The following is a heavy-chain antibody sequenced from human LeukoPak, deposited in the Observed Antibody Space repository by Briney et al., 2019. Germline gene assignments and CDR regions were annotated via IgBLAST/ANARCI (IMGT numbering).Heavy chain of an antibody. CDR3: ARLYDFWSGYYFDY. D-gene: IGHD3-3*01. J-gene: IGHJ4*02. V-gene: IGHV4-59*01. Sequence: PSETLSLTCTVSGGSISSYYWSWIRQPPGKGLEWIGYIYYSGSTNYNPSLKSRVTISVDTSKNQFSPKLSSVTAADTAVYYCARLYDFWSGYYFDYWGQGTLVTVSS. CDR2: IYYSGST. CDR1: GGSISSYY.